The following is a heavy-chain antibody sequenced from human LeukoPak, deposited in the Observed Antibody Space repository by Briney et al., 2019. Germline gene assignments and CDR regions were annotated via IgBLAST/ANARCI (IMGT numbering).Heavy chain of an antibody. CDR2: LNPHSGGT. J-gene: IGHJ6*02. D-gene: IGHD2-15*01. Sequence: ASVEVSCKASGYTLRDYYIYWVRQAAGQGLEWLGWLNPHSGGTNYAQKFQGRVTLTSDTSTSTAYMELSLLTSDDTAIYYCARGLRIINGLDVWGQGTTVIVSS. V-gene: IGHV1-2*02. CDR1: GYTLRDYY. CDR3: ARGLRIINGLDV.